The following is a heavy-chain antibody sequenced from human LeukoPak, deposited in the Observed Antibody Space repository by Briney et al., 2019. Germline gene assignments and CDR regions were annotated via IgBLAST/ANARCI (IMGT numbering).Heavy chain of an antibody. J-gene: IGHJ4*02. D-gene: IGHD3-9*01. CDR2: LSTSTTRT. CDR1: GFTFSTYG. Sequence: PGGSLRLSCAASGFTFSTYGMSWVRQAPGKGLEWVSTLSTSTTRTYYADSVKGRFTISRDNSKRTLYLQMNSLGAEDTAVYYCAKDSGVLRHFDWLSYFDYWGQGTLVTVSS. V-gene: IGHV3-23*01. CDR3: AKDSGVLRHFDWLSYFDY.